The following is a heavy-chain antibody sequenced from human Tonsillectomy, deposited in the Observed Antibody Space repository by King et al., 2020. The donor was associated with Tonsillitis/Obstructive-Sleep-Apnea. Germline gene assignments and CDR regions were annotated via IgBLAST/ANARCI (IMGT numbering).Heavy chain of an antibody. CDR1: GYTFTSYS. V-gene: IGHV7-4-1*02. CDR2: INNTNTENP. CDR3: ARGLLYGDYMDV. Sequence: QLVQSGSELKKPGASVKVSCKASGYTFTSYSMNWVRQAPGQGLEWMGWINNTNTENPTYAQGFTGRFVFSLDTSVSTAYLQISSLKAEDTAVYYCARGLLYGDYMDVWGQGTTVTVSS. D-gene: IGHD4-17*01. J-gene: IGHJ6*03.